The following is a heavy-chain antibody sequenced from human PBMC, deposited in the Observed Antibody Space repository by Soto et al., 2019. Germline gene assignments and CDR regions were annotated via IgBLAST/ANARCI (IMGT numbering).Heavy chain of an antibody. CDR2: IFYSGST. Sequence: PSETLSLTCTVSGGSISSYYWSWIRQPPGKGLEWIGYIFYSGSTNYNSSLKSRVIISVDTSKNQFSLKLSSVTAADTAVYYCARERKDYYDSSGYFDYWGQGTLVTVSS. D-gene: IGHD3-22*01. J-gene: IGHJ4*02. V-gene: IGHV4-59*01. CDR3: ARERKDYYDSSGYFDY. CDR1: GGSISSYY.